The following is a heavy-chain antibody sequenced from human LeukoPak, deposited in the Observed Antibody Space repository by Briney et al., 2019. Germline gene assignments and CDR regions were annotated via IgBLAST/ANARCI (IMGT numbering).Heavy chain of an antibody. Sequence: GGSLRLSCAASGFTFSSDWMNWVRQAPGKGLEWMANIKQDGSEKYYVDSVKGRFTISRDNAKNSLYLQMNSLRAEDTAVYYCARDRGYSGYDTPDFDYWGQGTLVTVSS. J-gene: IGHJ4*02. V-gene: IGHV3-7*01. CDR1: GFTFSSDW. D-gene: IGHD5-12*01. CDR3: ARDRGYSGYDTPDFDY. CDR2: IKQDGSEK.